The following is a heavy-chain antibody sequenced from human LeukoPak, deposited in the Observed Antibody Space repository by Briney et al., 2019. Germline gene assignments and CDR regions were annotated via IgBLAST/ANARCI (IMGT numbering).Heavy chain of an antibody. CDR1: GFTFSSYA. CDR3: ARDGGGSSGYYWGLGY. D-gene: IGHD3-22*01. V-gene: IGHV3-23*01. J-gene: IGHJ4*02. CDR2: ITASGDNT. Sequence: GGSLRLSCAASGFTFSSYAVSWVRQAPGKGLERVSGITASGDNTYYADSVKGRFTISRDNAKDTLYLQMNSLRAEDTAVYYCARDGGGSSGYYWGLGYWGQGTLVTVSS.